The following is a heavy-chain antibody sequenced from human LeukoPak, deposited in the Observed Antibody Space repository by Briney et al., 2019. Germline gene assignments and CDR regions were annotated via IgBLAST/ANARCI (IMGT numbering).Heavy chain of an antibody. Sequence: GGSLRLSSAASGLTFSSYAMSWVRQAPGKGLEWVSAISGSGGSTYYADSVKGRFTISRDNSKNTLYLQMNSLRAEDTAVYYCAKEAAEYYDSSGYPHWGQGTLVTVSS. D-gene: IGHD3-22*01. J-gene: IGHJ4*02. CDR2: ISGSGGST. V-gene: IGHV3-23*01. CDR1: GLTFSSYA. CDR3: AKEAAEYYDSSGYPH.